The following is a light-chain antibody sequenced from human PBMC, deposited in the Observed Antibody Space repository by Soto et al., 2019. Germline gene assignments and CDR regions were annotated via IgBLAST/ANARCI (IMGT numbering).Light chain of an antibody. V-gene: IGKV1-5*03. J-gene: IGKJ2*01. CDR2: KAS. CDR1: QSISSS. CDR3: QQYNTT. Sequence: IRMTQSPSSLSASTGDRVTITCRASQSISSSLAWYQQKPGKAPKLLIYKASSLQSGVPSRFSGSGSGSEFTLTISSLQPDDFGTYYCQQYNTTFGQGTKVDIK.